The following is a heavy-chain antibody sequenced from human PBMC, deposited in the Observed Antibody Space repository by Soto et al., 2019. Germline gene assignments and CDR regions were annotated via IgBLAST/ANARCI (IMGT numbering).Heavy chain of an antibody. CDR3: AREGDYRTWFEP. CDR2: IFYAGDT. Sequence: VQLEESGPGLLKPSQTLSLTCTVSGESIATGAFYWSWIRLQSGKGPEWIGSIFYAGDTYYNPSLKSRVEISLDGSQNQFYLNLRSVTAADTAVYYCAREGDYRTWFEPWGPGTLVTVSS. CDR1: GESIATGAFY. J-gene: IGHJ5*02. D-gene: IGHD4-17*01. V-gene: IGHV4-31*03.